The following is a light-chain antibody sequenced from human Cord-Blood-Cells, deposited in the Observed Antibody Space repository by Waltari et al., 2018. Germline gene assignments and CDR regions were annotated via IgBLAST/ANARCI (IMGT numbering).Light chain of an antibody. CDR1: RLRSYH. V-gene: IGLV3-19*01. J-gene: IGLJ3*02. CDR3: NSRDSSGNFWV. CDR2: GKN. Sequence: SSELPQDSAVSVALGQTVRITCQGDRLRSYHASWYQQKPGQAPVLFNYGKNNRPSGIPDRFSGSNSRNTASLTITGGQAEDEADYYCNSRDSSGNFWVFCGGTKLTVL.